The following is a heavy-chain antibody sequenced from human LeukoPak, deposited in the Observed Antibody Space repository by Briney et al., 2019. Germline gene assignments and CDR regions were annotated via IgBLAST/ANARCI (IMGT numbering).Heavy chain of an antibody. J-gene: IGHJ6*02. CDR2: TSSSGSTI. V-gene: IGHV3-48*01. D-gene: IGHD6-19*01. CDR3: ARGSVAVAGTSHYYGLDV. Sequence: GGSLRLSCAASGFTFSSYSMNWVRQAPVKGLEWVSHTSSSGSTIYHADSVKGRFTISRDNAKNSLYLQMNSLRAEDTAVYYCARGSVAVAGTSHYYGLDVWGQGTTVTVSS. CDR1: GFTFSSYS.